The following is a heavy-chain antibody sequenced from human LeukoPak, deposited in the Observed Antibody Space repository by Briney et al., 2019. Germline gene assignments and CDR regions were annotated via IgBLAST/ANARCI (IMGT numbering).Heavy chain of an antibody. CDR1: GFSFSDYW. V-gene: IGHV3-7*01. Sequence: GGSLRLSCAASGFSFSDYWMEWVRQSPGKGMEWVANINQDGSEGYYVDSVKGRFTISRDNAKNSLYPQMNKLRAEDTAVYYCSRSLDYWGQGALVTVSS. CDR3: SRSLDY. J-gene: IGHJ4*02. CDR2: INQDGSEG.